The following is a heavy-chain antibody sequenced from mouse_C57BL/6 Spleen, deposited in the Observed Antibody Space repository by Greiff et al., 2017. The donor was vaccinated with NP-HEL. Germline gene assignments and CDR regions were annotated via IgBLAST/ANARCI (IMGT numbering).Heavy chain of an antibody. Sequence: VQLKQSGAELVRPGASVKLSCTASGFNIKDYYMHWVKQRPEQGLEWIGRIDPEDGDTEYAPKFQGKATMTADTSSNTAYLQLSSLTSEDTAVYYCTVYYGNPNWYFDVWGTGTTVTVSS. CDR3: TVYYGNPNWYFDV. V-gene: IGHV14-1*01. CDR1: GFNIKDYY. D-gene: IGHD2-1*01. CDR2: IDPEDGDT. J-gene: IGHJ1*03.